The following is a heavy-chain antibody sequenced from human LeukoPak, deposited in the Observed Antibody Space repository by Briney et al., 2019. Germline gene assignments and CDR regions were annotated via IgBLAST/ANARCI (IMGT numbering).Heavy chain of an antibody. V-gene: IGHV1-46*01. Sequence: GGSLRLSCAASGFTFSSYGMHWVRQAPGQGLEWMGIINPSGGSTSYAQKFQGRVTMTRDTSTSTVYMELSRLRSDDTAVYYCARGGAYYDFVGDWFDPWGQGTLVTVSS. D-gene: IGHD3-3*01. CDR1: GFTFSSYG. CDR3: ARGGAYYDFVGDWFDP. J-gene: IGHJ5*02. CDR2: INPSGGST.